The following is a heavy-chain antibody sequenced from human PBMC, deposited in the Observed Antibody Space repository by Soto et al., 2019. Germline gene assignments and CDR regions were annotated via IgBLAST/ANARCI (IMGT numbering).Heavy chain of an antibody. D-gene: IGHD3-3*01. CDR1: GYTFTSYY. Sequence: GASVKVSCKASGYTFTSYYMHWVRQAPGQGLEWMGIINLSGGSTTYAQKFQGRVTMTRDTSTSTVYMELSSLRSEDTAVYYCARGYDFWSGSYYMDVWGKGTTVTVSS. V-gene: IGHV1-46*03. CDR2: INLSGGST. J-gene: IGHJ6*03. CDR3: ARGYDFWSGSYYMDV.